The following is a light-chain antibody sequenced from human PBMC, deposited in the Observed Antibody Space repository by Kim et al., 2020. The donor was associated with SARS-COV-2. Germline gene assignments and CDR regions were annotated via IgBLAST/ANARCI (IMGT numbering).Light chain of an antibody. Sequence: LSPGESAPLACRASQSVSSSYLAWYQQKPGQAPRLLIYGASSRATGIPDRFSGSGSGTDFTLTISRLEPEDFAVYYCQQYGSSPLFGPGTKVDIK. V-gene: IGKV3-20*01. CDR3: QQYGSSPL. CDR2: GAS. CDR1: QSVSSSY. J-gene: IGKJ3*01.